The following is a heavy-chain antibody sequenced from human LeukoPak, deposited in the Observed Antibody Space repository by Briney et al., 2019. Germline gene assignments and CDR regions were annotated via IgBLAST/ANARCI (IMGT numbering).Heavy chain of an antibody. D-gene: IGHD3-16*01. V-gene: IGHV3-23*01. CDR1: GFTFSSYA. CDR2: ISGSGGST. Sequence: PGGSLRLSCAASGFTFSSYAMSWVRQAPGKGLEWVSAISGSGGSTYYADSVKGRFTISRDNAKNSLYLQMSSLRDDDTAMYYCARDPIYYDASPWGQGTLVTVSS. CDR3: ARDPIYYDASP. J-gene: IGHJ5*02.